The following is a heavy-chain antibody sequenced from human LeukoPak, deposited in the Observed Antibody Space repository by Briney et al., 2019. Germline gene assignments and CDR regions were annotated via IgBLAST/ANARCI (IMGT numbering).Heavy chain of an antibody. CDR2: IVPLFATP. J-gene: IGHJ4*02. D-gene: IGHD3-9*01. Sequence: GSSVKVSCKTSGGSFSNYIITWVRQAPGRGLEWMGGIVPLFATPHYAQKYQGRLTIITDEPTSTAYMELSSLTSEDTAVYYCASRNDILTGYYPNSWGQGTLVVVSS. V-gene: IGHV1-69*05. CDR3: ASRNDILTGYYPNS. CDR1: GGSFSNYI.